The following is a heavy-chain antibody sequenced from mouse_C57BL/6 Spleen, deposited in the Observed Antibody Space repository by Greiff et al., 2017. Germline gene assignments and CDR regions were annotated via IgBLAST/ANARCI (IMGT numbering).Heavy chain of an antibody. CDR1: GYTFTDYE. CDR3: TRHNDPSYWYFDV. J-gene: IGHJ1*03. Sequence: VQLQQSGAELVRPGASVTLSCKASGYTFTDYEMHWVKQTPVHGLEWIGAIDPETGGTAYNQKFKGKAILTADKSSSTAYMELRSLTSEDSAVCYCTRHNDPSYWYFDVWGTGTTVTVSS. CDR2: IDPETGGT. V-gene: IGHV1-15*01. D-gene: IGHD2-10*02.